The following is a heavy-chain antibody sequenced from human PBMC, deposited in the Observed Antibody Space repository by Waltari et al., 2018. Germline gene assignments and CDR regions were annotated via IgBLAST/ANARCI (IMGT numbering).Heavy chain of an antibody. CDR3: ARDQWGVVAATRGYFDY. J-gene: IGHJ4*02. V-gene: IGHV1-3*01. CDR1: GYTFTSYA. D-gene: IGHD2-15*01. CDR2: INAGNGNT. Sequence: QVQLVPSGAEVKKPGASVKVSCKASGYTFTSYAMHLVRQAPGQRLEWMGWINAGNGNTKYSKKCQRRVTITRETPASTGYMGLSSLRSEETAVYYSARDQWGVVAATRGYFDYRGQGTLVTV.